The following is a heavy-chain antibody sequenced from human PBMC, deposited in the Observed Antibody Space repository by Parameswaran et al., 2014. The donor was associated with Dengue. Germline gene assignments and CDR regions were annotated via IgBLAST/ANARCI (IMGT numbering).Heavy chain of an antibody. V-gene: IGHV5-10-1*01. Sequence: VRQMPGKGLEWMGRIDPSDSYTNYSPSFQGHVTISADKSISTAYLQWSSLKASDTAMYYCARSDIVVVPAAMGWFDPWGQGTLVTVSS. CDR2: IDPSDSYT. D-gene: IGHD2-2*01. CDR3: ARSDIVVVPAAMGWFDP. J-gene: IGHJ5*02.